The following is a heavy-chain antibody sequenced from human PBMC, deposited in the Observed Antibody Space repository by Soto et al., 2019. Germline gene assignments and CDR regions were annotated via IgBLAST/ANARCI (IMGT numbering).Heavy chain of an antibody. CDR1: GFTFSDYY. CDR3: ARTIGYCSSTSCYAHNWFDP. CDR2: ISSSSSYT. V-gene: IGHV3-11*03. Sequence: PGGSLRLSCAASGFTFSDYYMSWIRQAPGKGLEWVSYISSSSSYTNYADSVKGRFTISRDNAKNSLYLQMNSLRAEDTAVYYCARTIGYCSSTSCYAHNWFDPWGQGTLVTVSS. D-gene: IGHD2-2*01. J-gene: IGHJ5*02.